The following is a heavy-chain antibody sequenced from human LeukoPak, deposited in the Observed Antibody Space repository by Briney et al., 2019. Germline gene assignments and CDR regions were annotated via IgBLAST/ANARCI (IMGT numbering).Heavy chain of an antibody. CDR3: ARAASLTDFDY. D-gene: IGHD6-25*01. CDR2: INPDSGFT. J-gene: IGHJ4*02. Sequence: ASVKVSCKASGYKFTDDYMHWVRQAPGQGLEFMGWINPDSGFTNYAQKFKGRVTMTRDTSISTAYLEVRSLTSDDTAVYYCARAASLTDFDYWGQGTLVTVSS. CDR1: GYKFTDDY. V-gene: IGHV1-2*02.